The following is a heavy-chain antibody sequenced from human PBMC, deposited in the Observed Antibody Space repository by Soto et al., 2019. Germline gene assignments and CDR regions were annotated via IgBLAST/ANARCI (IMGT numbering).Heavy chain of an antibody. Sequence: SATLSLTCAVYGGSFSGYYWTWIRQPPGTGLEWIGEINHSGSTNYNPSLKSRVTISVDTSKNQFSLKLTSVTTADTAVYYCARGGGSPYHDHEFDYWGQGILVTVSS. V-gene: IGHV4-34*01. CDR2: INHSGST. J-gene: IGHJ4*02. D-gene: IGHD2-2*01. CDR1: GGSFSGYY. CDR3: ARGGGSPYHDHEFDY.